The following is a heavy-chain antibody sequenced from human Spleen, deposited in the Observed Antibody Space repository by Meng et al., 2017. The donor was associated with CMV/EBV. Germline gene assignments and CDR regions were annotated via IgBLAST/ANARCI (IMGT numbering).Heavy chain of an antibody. CDR1: GYTFTGYY. D-gene: IGHD2-2*01. CDR2: INPNSGGT. CDR3: ARDAVVPAANFRPVWFDP. Sequence: ASVKVSCKTSGYTFTGYYMHWVRQAPGHGLEWMGWINPNSGGTNYAQKFQGRVTMTRDTSISTAYMELSRLRSDDTAVYYCARDAVVPAANFRPVWFDPWGQGTLVTVSS. J-gene: IGHJ5*02. V-gene: IGHV1-2*02.